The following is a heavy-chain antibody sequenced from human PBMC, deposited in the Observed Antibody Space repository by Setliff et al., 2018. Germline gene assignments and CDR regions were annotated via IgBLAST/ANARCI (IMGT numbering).Heavy chain of an antibody. CDR2: IKQDGSEK. J-gene: IGHJ4*02. D-gene: IGHD3-16*01. V-gene: IGHV3-7*01. CDR1: GFSFSIFW. CDR3: ARDRGGGLYDY. Sequence: GGSLRLSCAGSGFSFSIFWMSWVRQAPGKGLEWVATIKQDGSEKFYVDSVKGRFTISRDNAKNSLYLQMDSLRAEDTAMYFCARDRGGGLYDYWGRGTLVTVLL.